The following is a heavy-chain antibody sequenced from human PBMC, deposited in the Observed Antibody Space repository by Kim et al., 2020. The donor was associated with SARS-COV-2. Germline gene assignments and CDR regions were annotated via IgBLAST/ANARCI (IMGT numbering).Heavy chain of an antibody. CDR2: IYYSGST. D-gene: IGHD2-15*01. V-gene: IGHV4-39*01. J-gene: IGHJ5*02. CDR1: GGSISSSSYY. Sequence: SETLSLTCTVSGGSISSSSYYWGWIRQPPGKGLEWIGSIYYSGSTYYNPSLKSRVTISVDTSKNQFSLKLSSVTAADTAVYYCARQGYWFRLLNWFDPWGQGTLVTVSS. CDR3: ARQGYWFRLLNWFDP.